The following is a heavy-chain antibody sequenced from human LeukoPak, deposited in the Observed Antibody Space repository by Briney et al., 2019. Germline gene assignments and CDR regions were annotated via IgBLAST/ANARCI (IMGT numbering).Heavy chain of an antibody. CDR1: GLRFSSYW. CDR3: VRVFRDYVEAFDI. CDR2: TNQDGSEK. Sequence: GGSLRPSCAASGLRFSSYWMSWVRQAPGKGLEWVANTNQDGSEKHYVDSVKGRISISRDNAKSSLYLQMNSLRAEDTAVYYCVRVFRDYVEAFDIWGQGTMVTVSS. V-gene: IGHV3-7*01. D-gene: IGHD3-10*02. J-gene: IGHJ3*02.